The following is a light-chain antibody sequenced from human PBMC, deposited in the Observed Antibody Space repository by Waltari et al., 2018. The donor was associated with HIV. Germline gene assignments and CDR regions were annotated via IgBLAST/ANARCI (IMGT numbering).Light chain of an antibody. CDR2: SNN. CDR3: AAWDDSLNGVV. CDR1: RSNVGTNT. V-gene: IGLV1-44*01. J-gene: IGLJ2*01. Sequence: QSVLTQPPSASGTPGQTVTISCPGSRSNVGTNTVNWYQQLTGTAPKLLIYSNNQRPSGVPDRFSGSKSGTSASLAISGLQSGDEADYYCAAWDDSLNGVVFGGGTKLTGL.